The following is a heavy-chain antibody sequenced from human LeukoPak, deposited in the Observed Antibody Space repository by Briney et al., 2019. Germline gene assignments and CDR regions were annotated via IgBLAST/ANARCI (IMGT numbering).Heavy chain of an antibody. CDR3: ARSYYYEQYYFDY. D-gene: IGHD3-22*01. CDR2: INTNTGNP. V-gene: IGHV7-4-1*02. CDR1: GGTFSSYA. J-gene: IGHJ4*02. Sequence: ASVKVSCKASGGTFSSYAISWVRQAAGQGLEWMGWINTNTGNPTYAQGFTGRFVFSLDTSVSTAYLQISSLKAEDTAVYYCARSYYYEQYYFDYWGQGTLVTVSS.